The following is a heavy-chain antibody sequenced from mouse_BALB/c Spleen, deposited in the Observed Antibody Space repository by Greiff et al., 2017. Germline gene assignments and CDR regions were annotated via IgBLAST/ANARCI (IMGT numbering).Heavy chain of an antibody. J-gene: IGHJ3*01. CDR1: GFTFSSFG. D-gene: IGHD6-1*01. CDR3: ARGKASFAY. V-gene: IGHV5-17*02. Sequence: EVKVEESGGGLVQPGGSRKLSCAASGFTFSSFGMHWVRQAPEKGLEWVAYISSGSSTIYYADTVKGRFTISRDNPKNTLFLQMTSLRSEDTAMYYCARGKASFAYWGQGTLVTVSA. CDR2: ISSGSSTI.